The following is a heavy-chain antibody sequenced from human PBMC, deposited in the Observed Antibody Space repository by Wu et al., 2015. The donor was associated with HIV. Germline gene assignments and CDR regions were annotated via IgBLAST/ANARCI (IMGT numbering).Heavy chain of an antibody. CDR3: ARDSSGYSSDGAFDI. D-gene: IGHD5-18*01. J-gene: IGHJ3*02. CDR2: IIPIFGTA. CDR1: GGTLSSYA. Sequence: QVQLVQSGAEVKKPGSSVKVSCKASGGTLSSYAMSWVRQAPGQGLEWMGGIIPIFGTANYAQKFQGRVTITTDESTSTAYMELSSLRSEDTAVYYCARDSSGYSSDGAFDIWGQGTMVTVSS. V-gene: IGHV1-69*05.